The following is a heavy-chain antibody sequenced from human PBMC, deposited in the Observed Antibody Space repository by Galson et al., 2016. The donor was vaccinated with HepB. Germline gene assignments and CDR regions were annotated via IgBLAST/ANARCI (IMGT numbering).Heavy chain of an antibody. CDR2: LSFDGSNK. Sequence: SLRLSCAASGFTFSNYAMHWVRQAPGKGLEWVAVLSFDGSNKFYADSVKGRFTISRDNSKKTLFLQMNSLRPEDTAVFYCTRGYSVNSYSHDVYGTDVWGQGTTVTVAS. V-gene: IGHV3-30-3*01. D-gene: IGHD5-18*01. CDR1: GFTFSNYA. J-gene: IGHJ6*02. CDR3: TRGYSVNSYSHDVYGTDV.